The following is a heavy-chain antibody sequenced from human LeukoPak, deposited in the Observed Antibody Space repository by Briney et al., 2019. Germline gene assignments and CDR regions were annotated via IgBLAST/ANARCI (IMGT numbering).Heavy chain of an antibody. Sequence: HPGGSLRLSCAASGFTFSSYVMSWARQAPGKGLEWVSSISESVGRTYYADSVKGRFTISRDNSKNTLYLQMNTLRAEDTAFYYCATELRTDAFDIWGQGTMVTVSS. V-gene: IGHV3-23*01. CDR1: GFTFSSYV. J-gene: IGHJ3*02. CDR2: ISESVGRT. D-gene: IGHD1-14*01. CDR3: ATELRTDAFDI.